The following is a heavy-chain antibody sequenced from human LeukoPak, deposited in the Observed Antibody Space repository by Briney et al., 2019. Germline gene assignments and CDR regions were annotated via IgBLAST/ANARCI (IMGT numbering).Heavy chain of an antibody. CDR2: IYPGDSDT. Sequence: GESLKISCKGSGYSFTSYWIGWVRQMPGKGLEWMGIIYPGDSDTRYSPSFQGQVTISADKSISTAYLQWSSLKASDTAMYYCARQNIYCSGGSCYSVDYFDYWGQGTLVTVSS. V-gene: IGHV5-51*01. D-gene: IGHD2-15*01. CDR3: ARQNIYCSGGSCYSVDYFDY. J-gene: IGHJ4*02. CDR1: GYSFTSYW.